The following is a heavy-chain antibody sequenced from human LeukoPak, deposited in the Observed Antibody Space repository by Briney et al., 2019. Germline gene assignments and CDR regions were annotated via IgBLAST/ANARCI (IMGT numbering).Heavy chain of an antibody. V-gene: IGHV3-21*01. CDR1: GFTFSAYP. CDR3: AREGSTSHSDH. J-gene: IGHJ4*02. Sequence: GGSLRLSCAASGFTFSAYPMNWVRQSPGKGLEWVSSISTSNNYIYYADSVKGRFTISRDNAKNSLYLQMNSLRAEDTAVYYCAREGSTSHSDHWGQGTLVTVSS. CDR2: ISTSNNYI. D-gene: IGHD2-2*01.